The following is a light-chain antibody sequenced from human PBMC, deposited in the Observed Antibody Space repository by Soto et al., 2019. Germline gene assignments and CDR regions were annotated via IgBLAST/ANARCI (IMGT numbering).Light chain of an antibody. V-gene: IGLV2-23*02. J-gene: IGLJ1*01. CDR3: CSYAGSSSYV. CDR1: SSDVGSYNL. Sequence: QSVLTQPASVSGSPGQSITISCTGTSSDVGSYNLVSWYQQLPGKAPKLMIYEVSKRPSGVFNRFSGSKSGNTASLTISGLQAEDEADYYCCSYAGSSSYVFGTGTKVTVL. CDR2: EVS.